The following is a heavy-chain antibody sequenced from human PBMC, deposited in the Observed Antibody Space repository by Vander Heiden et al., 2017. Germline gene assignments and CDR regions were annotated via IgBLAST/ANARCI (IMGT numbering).Heavy chain of an antibody. V-gene: IGHV3-74*03. CDR2: INSDGSST. Sequence: EVRLEESGGGLVQPGGSLRLSCSASASTFSRFWMHWVRQAPGKGLVWVSRINSDGSSTMYADTVKGRFTISRDNAKNTVYLQMNSLRADDTAIYYCARESAVERIAFDIWGQGTMVTVSS. CDR1: ASTFSRFW. CDR3: ARESAVERIAFDI. D-gene: IGHD2-2*01. J-gene: IGHJ3*02.